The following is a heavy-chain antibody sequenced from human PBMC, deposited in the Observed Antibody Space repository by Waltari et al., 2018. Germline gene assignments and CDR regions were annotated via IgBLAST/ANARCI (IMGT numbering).Heavy chain of an antibody. Sequence: QLQQSGPGLVKPSESLSLTCVAPGASLGRRDWWSWVRQSPGKGLEWIGQVHLSGRTNYNPSLASRVTMSIDTSNNHFSLKMPSPTAADTAIYYCARDRGRGLYLDSWGQGTLVTVSP. CDR3: ARDRGRGLYLDS. CDR1: GASLGRRDW. J-gene: IGHJ4*02. V-gene: IGHV4-4*02. CDR2: VHLSGRT. D-gene: IGHD2-15*01.